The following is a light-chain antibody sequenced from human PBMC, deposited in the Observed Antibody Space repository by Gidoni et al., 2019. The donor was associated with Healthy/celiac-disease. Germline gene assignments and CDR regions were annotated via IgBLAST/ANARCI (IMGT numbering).Light chain of an antibody. CDR1: KLGDKY. CDR3: QAWDSSTYV. Sequence: SYELTPPPSVSVSPGQTPSITCSGDKLGDKYACWYQQKPGQSPVLVIYQDSKRPSGIPERFSGSNSGNTATLTISGTQAMDEADYYCQAWDSSTYVFGTGTKVTV. CDR2: QDS. V-gene: IGLV3-1*01. J-gene: IGLJ1*01.